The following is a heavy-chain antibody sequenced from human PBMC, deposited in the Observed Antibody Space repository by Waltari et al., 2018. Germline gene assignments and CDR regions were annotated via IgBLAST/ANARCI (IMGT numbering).Heavy chain of an antibody. Sequence: QLQLQESGPGLVKPSETLSLTCTVSGGSISSSSYYWGWIRQPPGKGLEWIGSIYYSGSTYYNPSLKSRVTISVDTSKNQFSLKLSSVTAADTAVYYCARGGGRYGSGSYPNYWGQGTLVTVSS. J-gene: IGHJ4*02. CDR3: ARGGGRYGSGSYPNY. D-gene: IGHD3-10*01. CDR1: GGSISSSSYY. V-gene: IGHV4-39*01. CDR2: IYYSGST.